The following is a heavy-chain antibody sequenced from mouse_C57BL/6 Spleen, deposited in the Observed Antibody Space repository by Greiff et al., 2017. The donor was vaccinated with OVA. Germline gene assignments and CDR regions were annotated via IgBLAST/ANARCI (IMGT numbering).Heavy chain of an antibody. CDR2: ISYDGSN. CDR3: ARAFYYYFDY. V-gene: IGHV3-6*01. D-gene: IGHD2-1*01. Sequence: EVQRVESGPGLVKPSQSLSLTCSVTGYSITSGYYWNWIRQFPGNKLEWMGYISYDGSNNYNPSLKNRISITRDTSKNQFFLKLNSVTTEDTATYYCARAFYYYFDYWGQGTTLTVSS. J-gene: IGHJ2*01. CDR1: GYSITSGYY.